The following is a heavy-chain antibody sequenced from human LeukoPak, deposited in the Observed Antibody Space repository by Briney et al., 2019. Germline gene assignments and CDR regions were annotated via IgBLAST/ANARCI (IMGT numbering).Heavy chain of an antibody. J-gene: IGHJ4*02. D-gene: IGHD1-1*01. CDR1: GFTFSNFW. CDR3: ARGDDFSGDH. V-gene: IGHV3-7*04. CDR2: IHPEGNEE. Sequence: GGSLRLSCAVSGFTFSNFWMSWVRQAPGRGLEWVANIHPEGNEEYHVESVKGRFTISRDNAKNLLFLQMNGLRVEDTAVYYCARGDDFSGDHWGQGTLVTVSS.